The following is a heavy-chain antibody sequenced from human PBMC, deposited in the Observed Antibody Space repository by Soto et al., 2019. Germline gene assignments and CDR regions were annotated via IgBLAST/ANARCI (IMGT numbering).Heavy chain of an antibody. Sequence: QVQLVESGGGVVQPGRSLRLSCAASGFTFSSYAMHWVRQAPGKGLEWVAVISYDGSNKYYADSVKGRFTISRDNSKNTLYLQMNSXRXEDTAXXYCARDGSSWPGAFDIWGQGTMVTVSS. CDR1: GFTFSSYA. CDR2: ISYDGSNK. J-gene: IGHJ3*02. V-gene: IGHV3-30-3*01. CDR3: ARDGSSWPGAFDI. D-gene: IGHD6-13*01.